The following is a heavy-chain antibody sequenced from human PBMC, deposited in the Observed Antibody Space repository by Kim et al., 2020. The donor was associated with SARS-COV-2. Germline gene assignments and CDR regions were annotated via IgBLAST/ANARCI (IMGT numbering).Heavy chain of an antibody. CDR2: ISWSGASI. CDR3: AKDIGSGVAVALYGMDV. J-gene: IGHJ6*02. Sequence: GGSLRLSCVVSGFTFDDYGMHWVRQAPGKGPEWVSAISWSGASIGYADSVKGRFTISRDNAKNSLYLQMNSPRAEDTALYYCAKDIGSGVAVALYGMDVWGQGTTVTVSS. D-gene: IGHD6-19*01. V-gene: IGHV3-9*01. CDR1: GFTFDDYG.